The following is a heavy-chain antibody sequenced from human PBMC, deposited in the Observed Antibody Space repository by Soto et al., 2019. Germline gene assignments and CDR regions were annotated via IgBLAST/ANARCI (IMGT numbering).Heavy chain of an antibody. V-gene: IGHV1-69*12. CDR3: ARDHSTVETAMVSQYFYGMDV. CDR1: GDTFISYA. CDR2: VVPMFGIP. J-gene: IGHJ6*02. Sequence: QVQLVQSGAEVKKPGSSVKVSCKSSGDTFISYAISWVRQAPGQGLEWMGGVVPMFGIPNYAQKFQGRVTIIAVDSTRPAYLELSRLTTEDTAVYYCARDHSTVETAMVSQYFYGMDVWGQGTTVTVSS. D-gene: IGHD5-18*01.